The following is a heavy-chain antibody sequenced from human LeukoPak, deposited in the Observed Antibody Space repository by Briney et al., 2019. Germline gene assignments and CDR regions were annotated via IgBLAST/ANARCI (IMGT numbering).Heavy chain of an antibody. CDR3: ARQLGYLFGVVPGR. CDR2: INLRSGGT. Sequence: ASVKVSCKTSGYTFTDYYMHWVRQAPGQGLEWMGRINLRSGGTNYAQKFQGRVTVTRDTSISTVYMELSRLRSDDTAVYYCARQLGYLFGVVPGRWGQGTLVTVSS. CDR1: GYTFTDYY. J-gene: IGHJ4*02. V-gene: IGHV1-2*06. D-gene: IGHD3-3*01.